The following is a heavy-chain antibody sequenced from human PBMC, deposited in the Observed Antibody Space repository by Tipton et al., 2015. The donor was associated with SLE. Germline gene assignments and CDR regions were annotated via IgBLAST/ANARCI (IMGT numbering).Heavy chain of an antibody. D-gene: IGHD5-24*01. J-gene: IGHJ3*02. Sequence: SLRLSCAASGFTFSSHAMTWVRQAPGKGLEWASIIYSGETRTYYADSVKGRFTISRDNSKNMMWLQMNNLRAEDTALYYCAKDLAGDGYTSDSFDIWGRGTMVTVSS. CDR3: AKDLAGDGYTSDSFDI. CDR1: GFTFSSHA. V-gene: IGHV3-23*03. CDR2: IYSGETRT.